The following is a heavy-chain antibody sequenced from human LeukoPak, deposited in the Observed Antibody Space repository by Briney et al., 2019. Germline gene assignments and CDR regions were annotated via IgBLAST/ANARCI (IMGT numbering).Heavy chain of an antibody. D-gene: IGHD6-19*01. Sequence: SETLSLTCTVSGGSISSYYWSWIRQPPGKGLEWIGYIYYSGSTNYNPSLKSRVTISVDTSKNQFSLKLSSVTAADTAVYYCARDRSSGWYPSFWFDPWGQGTLVTVSS. CDR3: ARDRSSGWYPSFWFDP. V-gene: IGHV4-59*01. CDR2: IYYSGST. CDR1: GGSISSYY. J-gene: IGHJ5*02.